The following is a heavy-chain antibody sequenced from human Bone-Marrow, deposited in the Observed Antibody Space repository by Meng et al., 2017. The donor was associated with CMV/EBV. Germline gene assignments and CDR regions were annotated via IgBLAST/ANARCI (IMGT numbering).Heavy chain of an antibody. J-gene: IGHJ4*02. Sequence: GESLKISCAASGFTFSGYEMNWVRQAPGKGLDWVSYVSTSGDTTYYADSVKGRFTISRDNAKNSLYLQMNSLRVEDTAVYYCARVPYAGSYFIDDDYWGQGTRVTGSS. D-gene: IGHD1-26*01. CDR3: ARVPYAGSYFIDDDY. V-gene: IGHV3-48*03. CDR1: GFTFSGYE. CDR2: VSTSGDTT.